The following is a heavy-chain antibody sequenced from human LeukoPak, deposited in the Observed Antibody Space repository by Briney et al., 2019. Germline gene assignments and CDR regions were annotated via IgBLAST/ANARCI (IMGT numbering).Heavy chain of an antibody. J-gene: IGHJ4*02. D-gene: IGHD4/OR15-4a*01. CDR1: GFTFSIYA. CDR3: ARDLYDYGSY. CDR2: IYSGGTT. Sequence: GGSLRLSCAASGFTFSIYAMNWVRQAPGKGLEWVSVIYSGGTTYYADSVKGRFTISRDNSKNTLYLQMNSLRTEDTAVYYCARDLYDYGSYWGQGTLVTVSS. V-gene: IGHV3-66*01.